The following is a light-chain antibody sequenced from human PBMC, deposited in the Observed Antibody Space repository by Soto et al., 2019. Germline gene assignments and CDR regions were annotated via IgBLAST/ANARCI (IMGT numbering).Light chain of an antibody. CDR3: SSYTSSSTI. CDR1: SSDVGSYNR. Sequence: QSALTQPPSVSGSPGQSVTISCTGTSSDVGSYNRVSWYQQPPGTAPKLMIYEVSNRPSGVPDRFFGSKSGNTASLTISGLQAEDEADYYCSSYTSSSTIFGGGTKLTVL. CDR2: EVS. J-gene: IGLJ2*01. V-gene: IGLV2-18*02.